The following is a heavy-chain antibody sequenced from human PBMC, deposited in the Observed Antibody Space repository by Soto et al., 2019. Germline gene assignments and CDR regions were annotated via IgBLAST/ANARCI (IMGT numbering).Heavy chain of an antibody. J-gene: IGHJ4*02. CDR2: ISYDGNNK. Sequence: QVQLVESGGGVVQPGRSLRLSCAASGFTFSNYGMHWVRQAPGKGLEWVAVISYDGNNKYYADSVKGRFTISRDNSKNTLSLPMNSLRAEDTAVYYCAKSAYNWNDGFFDFWGQGTLVTVSS. CDR3: AKSAYNWNDGFFDF. D-gene: IGHD1-1*01. V-gene: IGHV3-30*18. CDR1: GFTFSNYG.